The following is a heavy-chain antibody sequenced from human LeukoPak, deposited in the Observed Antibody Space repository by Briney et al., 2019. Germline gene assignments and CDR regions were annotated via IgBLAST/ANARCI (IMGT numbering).Heavy chain of an antibody. V-gene: IGHV4-34*01. Sequence: SETLSLTCAVYGGSFSGYYWSWIRQPPGKGLEWIGEINHSGSTNYNPSLKSRVTISVDTSKNQFSLKLSSVTAADTAVYYCARGTRRRLRYFDWLPSNWFDPWGQGTLVNVTS. CDR1: GGSFSGYY. CDR2: INHSGST. CDR3: ARGTRRRLRYFDWLPSNWFDP. J-gene: IGHJ5*02. D-gene: IGHD3-9*01.